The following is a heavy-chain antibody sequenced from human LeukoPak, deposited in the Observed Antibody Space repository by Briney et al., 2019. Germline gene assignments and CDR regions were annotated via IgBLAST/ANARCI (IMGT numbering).Heavy chain of an antibody. CDR1: WFTLNYPW. Sequence: GAPRLSCAGSWFTLNYPWNSLVRQAPREGPVLVLRIYSDGSSITYADSVKGRFTISRDNAKNTLYLQMNSLRAEDTAVYYCAREYGTGWYYFDYWGQGTLVTVSS. V-gene: IGHV3-74*01. CDR2: IYSDGSSI. CDR3: AREYGTGWYYFDY. D-gene: IGHD6-19*01. J-gene: IGHJ4*02.